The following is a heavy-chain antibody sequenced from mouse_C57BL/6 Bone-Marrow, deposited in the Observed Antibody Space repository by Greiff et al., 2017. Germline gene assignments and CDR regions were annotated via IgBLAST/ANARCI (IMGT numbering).Heavy chain of an antibody. J-gene: IGHJ1*03. CDR2: IYPRSGNT. CDR3: ARGYFDV. Sequence: QVQLQQSGAELARPGASLKLSCKASGYTFTSYGISWVKQSTGQGLEWIGVIYPRSGNTYYNEKFKGKATLTADKSSSTAYMELRSLTSEDSAVDCGARGYFDVWGTGTTVTVSS. CDR1: GYTFTSYG. V-gene: IGHV1-81*01.